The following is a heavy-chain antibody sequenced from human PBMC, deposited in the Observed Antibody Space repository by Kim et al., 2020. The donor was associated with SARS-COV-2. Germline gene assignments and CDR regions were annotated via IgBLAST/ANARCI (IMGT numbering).Heavy chain of an antibody. V-gene: IGHV3-23*01. Sequence: GGSLRLSCAASGFSFTNYAMAWVRQAPGKGLEWVSTITHNGDATYYVGSVKGRFAVSRDNSKNTLFLQMHSLRAEDTAIYYCAKAVSDEGFAASGLDCWGQGTLVTVSS. CDR1: GFSFTNYA. CDR2: ITHNGDAT. CDR3: AKAVSDEGFAASGLDC. J-gene: IGHJ4*02. D-gene: IGHD6-13*01.